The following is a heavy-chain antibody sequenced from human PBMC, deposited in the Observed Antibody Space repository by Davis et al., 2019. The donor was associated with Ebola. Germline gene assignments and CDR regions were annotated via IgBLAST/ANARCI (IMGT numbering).Heavy chain of an antibody. CDR2: TSYDGTTK. V-gene: IGHV3-30*18. CDR3: AKDRRWHYGGEGEFDS. J-gene: IGHJ4*02. D-gene: IGHD1-7*01. Sequence: GGSLRLSCAASGFTFSSYGMHWVRQAPGKGLEWVAVTSYDGTTKYYADFVEGRFTISRDNSKNTLYLQMNSLRPEDTAVYYCAKDRRWHYGGEGEFDSWGQGTLVTVSS. CDR1: GFTFSSYG.